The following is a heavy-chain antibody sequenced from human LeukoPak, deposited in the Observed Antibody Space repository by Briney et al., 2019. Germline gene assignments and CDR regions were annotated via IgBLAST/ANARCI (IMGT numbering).Heavy chain of an antibody. V-gene: IGHV4-59*01. D-gene: IGHD3-9*01. Sequence: PSERQSPACTVSGGSISSYYWSWIRQPPGKGLEWIGYIYYSGSTNYNPSLKSRVTISVDTSKNQFSLKLSSVTAADTAVYYCARSSVTTFFDNWGQGTLVTVSS. CDR1: GGSISSYY. J-gene: IGHJ4*01. CDR2: IYYSGST. CDR3: ARSSVTTFFDN.